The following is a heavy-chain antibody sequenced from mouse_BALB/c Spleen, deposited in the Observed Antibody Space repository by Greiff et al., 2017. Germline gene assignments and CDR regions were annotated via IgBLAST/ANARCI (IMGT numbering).Heavy chain of an antibody. CDR1: GFSLTSYG. Sequence: QVQLKESGPGLVAPSQSLSITCTVSGFSLTSYGVHWVRQPPGKGLEWLGVIWAGGSTNYNSALMSRLSISKDNSKSQVFLKMNSLQTDDTAMYYCARDDGYKFAYWGQGTLVTVSA. V-gene: IGHV2-9*02. D-gene: IGHD2-3*01. CDR2: IWAGGST. J-gene: IGHJ3*01. CDR3: ARDDGYKFAY.